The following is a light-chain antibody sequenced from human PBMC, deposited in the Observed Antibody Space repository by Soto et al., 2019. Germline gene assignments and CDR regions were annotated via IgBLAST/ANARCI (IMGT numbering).Light chain of an antibody. CDR3: QQYYNWWT. J-gene: IGKJ1*01. CDR2: GAS. Sequence: DIVLTQSPATLSLSPAQRATLSCRASQSVGSNLAWYQQKPGQAPRLLIYGASTRVTGIPARFSGSGSGTEFTLTISSLQSEDFAVYHCQQYYNWWTFGQGTKVDIK. CDR1: QSVGSN. V-gene: IGKV3-15*01.